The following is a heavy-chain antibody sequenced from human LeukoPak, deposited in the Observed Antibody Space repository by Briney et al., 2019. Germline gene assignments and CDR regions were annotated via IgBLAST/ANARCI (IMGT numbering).Heavy chain of an antibody. J-gene: IGHJ4*02. Sequence: PGGSLRLSCAASGFTFSSYTMNWVRQAPGKGPEWVSSISPSGSSTWNADSVRGRFTISRDNGKNSVYLQMNGLRGEDTGVYYCARDFLGESGAAGCWGQGTLVTVSS. CDR2: ISPSGSST. CDR1: GFTFSSYT. CDR3: ARDFLGESGAAGC. D-gene: IGHD2-8*02. V-gene: IGHV3-21*01.